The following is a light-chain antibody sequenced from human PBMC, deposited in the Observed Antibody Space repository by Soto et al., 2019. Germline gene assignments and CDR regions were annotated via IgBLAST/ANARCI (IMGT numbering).Light chain of an antibody. CDR3: SSYAASILYV. CDR1: SSDVGGYNY. J-gene: IGLJ1*01. CDR2: EVS. Sequence: QSALTQPPSASGSPGQSVTISCTGTSSDVGGYNYVSWYQQHPGKAPKLMIYEVSKRPSGFPDRFSGSKSGNTASLTVSELQAEDEADYYCSSYAASILYVFGTGTKLTVL. V-gene: IGLV2-8*01.